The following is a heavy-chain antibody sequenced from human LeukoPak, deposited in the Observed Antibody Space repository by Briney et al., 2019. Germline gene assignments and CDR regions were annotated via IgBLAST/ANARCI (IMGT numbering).Heavy chain of an antibody. J-gene: IGHJ4*02. CDR3: ASEVVGSSPPRDY. D-gene: IGHD1-26*01. V-gene: IGHV3-11*01. Sequence: GGSLRLSCAASGFTFSDYYMMWIRQAPGKGLEWVSFISSSGTAIKYADSVKGRFTISRDNAKNSLDLQMDSLRDEDTAVYYCASEVVGSSPPRDYWGQGTLVTVSS. CDR1: GFTFSDYY. CDR2: ISSSGTAI.